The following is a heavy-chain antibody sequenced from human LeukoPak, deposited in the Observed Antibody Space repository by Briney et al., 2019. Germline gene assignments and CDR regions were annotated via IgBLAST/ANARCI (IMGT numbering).Heavy chain of an antibody. CDR2: ISSSGSTI. CDR3: AGDPSINAFDI. J-gene: IGHJ3*02. Sequence: GGSLRLSCAASGFTFSDYYMSWIRQAPGKGLEWVSYISSSGSTIYYADSVKGRFTISRDNGKNTLYLQMNSLRAEDTALYYCAGDPSINAFDIWGQGTTVTVSS. D-gene: IGHD2-2*01. CDR1: GFTFSDYY. V-gene: IGHV3-11*01.